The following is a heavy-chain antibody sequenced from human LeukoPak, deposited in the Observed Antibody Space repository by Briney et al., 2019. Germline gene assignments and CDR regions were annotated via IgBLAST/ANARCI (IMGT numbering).Heavy chain of an antibody. V-gene: IGHV3-23*01. CDR2: ISGSGGST. D-gene: IGHD3-22*01. CDR3: ANSYDSSGYSDY. CDR1: GFIVSTNY. J-gene: IGHJ4*02. Sequence: GGSLRLSCAASGFIVSTNYMSWVRQAPGKGLECVSAISGSGGSTYYADSVKGRFTISRDNSKNTLYLQMNSLRAEDTAVYYCANSYDSSGYSDYWGQGTLVTVSS.